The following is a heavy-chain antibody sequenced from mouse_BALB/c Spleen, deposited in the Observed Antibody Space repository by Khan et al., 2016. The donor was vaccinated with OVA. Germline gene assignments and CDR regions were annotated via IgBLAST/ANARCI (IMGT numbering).Heavy chain of an antibody. CDR2: INPRSDYT. V-gene: IGHV1-4*01. J-gene: IGHJ4*01. Sequence: QVQLQQSGAELARPGASVKMSCKASGYTFPSNTMHWVKQRPGQGLEWIGYINPRSDYTSYNQKFKDKATLTADISSTTAYMQLSSLTSDDSAVYYCARRTTGYAMDYWGQGTSVTVSS. D-gene: IGHD2-14*01. CDR1: GYTFPSNT. CDR3: ARRTTGYAMDY.